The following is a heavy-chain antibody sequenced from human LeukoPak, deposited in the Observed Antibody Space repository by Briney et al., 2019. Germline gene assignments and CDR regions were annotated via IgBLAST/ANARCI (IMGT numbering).Heavy chain of an antibody. Sequence: PSETLSLTCTVSGGSISSSSYYWGWIRQPPGKGLEWIGSIYYSGSTYYNPSLKSRVTISVDTSKNQFSLKLSSVTAADAAVYYCARDILVEYSSSWPDYWGQGTLVTVFS. CDR2: IYYSGST. CDR3: ARDILVEYSSSWPDY. V-gene: IGHV4-39*07. D-gene: IGHD6-13*01. J-gene: IGHJ4*02. CDR1: GGSISSSSYY.